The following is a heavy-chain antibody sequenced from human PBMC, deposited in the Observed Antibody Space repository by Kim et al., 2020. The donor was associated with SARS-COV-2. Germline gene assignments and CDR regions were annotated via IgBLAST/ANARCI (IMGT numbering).Heavy chain of an antibody. CDR3: ARLGWSMTSDL. V-gene: IGHV3-30*03. D-gene: IGHD2-15*01. CDR2: K. J-gene: IGHJ2*01. Sequence: KYYADSVKGRFTISRDNSKNTLYLQMNSLRAEDTAVYYCARLGWSMTSDLWGRGTLVTVSS.